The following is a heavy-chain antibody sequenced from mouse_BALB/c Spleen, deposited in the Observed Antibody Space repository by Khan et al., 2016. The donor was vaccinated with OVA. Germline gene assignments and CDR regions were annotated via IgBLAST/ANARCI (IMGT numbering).Heavy chain of an antibody. CDR2: ISSGGDYT. D-gene: IGHD4-1*01. Sequence: EVQLQESGGDLVKPGGSLKLSCAASGFTFSSYSMSWVRQTPDKRLEWVATISSGGDYTYYPDSVKGGFTISRDNAKNTLYLQMSSLKSEDTTMYYCASHLTGSFAYWGHGTLVTVSA. CDR3: ASHLTGSFAY. J-gene: IGHJ3*01. CDR1: GFTFSSYS. V-gene: IGHV5-6*01.